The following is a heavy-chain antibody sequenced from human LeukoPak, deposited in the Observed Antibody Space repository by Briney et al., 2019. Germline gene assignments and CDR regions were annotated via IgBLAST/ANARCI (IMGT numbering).Heavy chain of an antibody. CDR3: ARAGSGRSPDWFDP. CDR2: INSDGSST. CDR1: RFTFSTYW. J-gene: IGHJ5*02. D-gene: IGHD1-26*01. V-gene: IGHV3-74*01. Sequence: GGSLRLSCAASRFTFSTYWMDWVRQAPGKGLGWVSRINSDGSSTAYADSVKGRFTISRDNAKNSLDLQMNSLRAEDTAVYYCARAGSGRSPDWFDPWGQGTLVTVSS.